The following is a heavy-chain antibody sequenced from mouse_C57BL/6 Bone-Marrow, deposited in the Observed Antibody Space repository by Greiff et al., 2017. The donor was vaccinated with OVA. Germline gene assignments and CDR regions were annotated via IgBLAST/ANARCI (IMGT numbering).Heavy chain of an antibody. CDR2: IRSKSNNYAT. V-gene: IGHV10-1*01. J-gene: IGHJ1*03. CDR3: VRHSAHWYFDV. Sequence: EVMLVESGGGLVQPKGSLKLSCAASGFSFNTYAMNWVRQAPGKGLEWVARIRSKSNNYATYYADSVKDRFTISRDDSESMLYLQMNNLKTEDTAMYYCVRHSAHWYFDVWGTGTTVTVSS. CDR1: GFSFNTYA. D-gene: IGHD6-1*01.